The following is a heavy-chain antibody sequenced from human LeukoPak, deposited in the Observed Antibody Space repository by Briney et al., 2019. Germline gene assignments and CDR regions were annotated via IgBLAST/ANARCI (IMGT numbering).Heavy chain of an antibody. Sequence: GGSLRLSCPASGFTFSDYSMSWVRQTPGKGLEWVSSISGESKYIYYADSVTGRFTISRDNAKNSLYLQMNSLRAEDTAVYYCARGAVFQGNYDYWGQGTQVTVSS. V-gene: IGHV3-21*01. D-gene: IGHD3-10*01. CDR3: ARGAVFQGNYDY. J-gene: IGHJ4*02. CDR1: GFTFSDYS. CDR2: ISGESKYI.